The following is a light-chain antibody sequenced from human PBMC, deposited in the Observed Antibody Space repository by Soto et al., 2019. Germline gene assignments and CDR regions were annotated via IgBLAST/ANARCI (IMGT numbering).Light chain of an antibody. Sequence: DIQMTHKPSSLSASVCDRFPIIGRASQSVSTRLAWYQQKPGKAPKLLIYKASTLKSGVPSRFSGSGSGTEFTLTISSLQPDDFATYYCQHYNSYSEAFGQGTEVDIK. CDR2: KAS. CDR3: QHYNSYSEA. J-gene: IGKJ1*01. V-gene: IGKV1-5*03. CDR1: QSVSTR.